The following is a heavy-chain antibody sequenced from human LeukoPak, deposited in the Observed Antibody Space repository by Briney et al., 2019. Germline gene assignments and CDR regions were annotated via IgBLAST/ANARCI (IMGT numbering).Heavy chain of an antibody. V-gene: IGHV4-59*01. D-gene: IGHD6-6*01. CDR1: GGSISSCY. CDR3: ARTAARHSYYYYYYGMDV. J-gene: IGHJ6*02. Sequence: PSETLSLTCTVSGGSISSCYWSWIRQPPGKGLEWIGYIYYSGSTNYNPSLKSRVTIPVDTSKNQFSLKLSSVTAADTAVYYCARTAARHSYYYYYYGMDVWGQGTTVTVSS. CDR2: IYYSGST.